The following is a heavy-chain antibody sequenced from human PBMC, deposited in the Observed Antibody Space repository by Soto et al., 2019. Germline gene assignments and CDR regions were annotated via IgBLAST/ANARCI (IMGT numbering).Heavy chain of an antibody. CDR3: AKGSKMTTVTTGRYYYYYYMDV. V-gene: IGHV3-23*01. D-gene: IGHD4-17*01. CDR2: ISGSGGST. J-gene: IGHJ6*03. CDR1: GFTFSSYA. Sequence: EVQLLESGGGLVQPGGSLRLSCAASGFTFSSYAMSWVRQAPGKGLEWVSAISGSGGSTYYADSVKGRFTISRDNSKNTLYLQMNSRSADDTAVYYCAKGSKMTTVTTGRYYYYYYMDVWGKGTTVTVSS.